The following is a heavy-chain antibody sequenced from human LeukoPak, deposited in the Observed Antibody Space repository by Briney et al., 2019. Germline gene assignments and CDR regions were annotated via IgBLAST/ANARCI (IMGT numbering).Heavy chain of an antibody. Sequence: GGSLRLSCAASGFTFSSYGMSWVRQAPGKGVAWGSGISGSGGRPHYADSVKGRFTISRDNAKNTLYMQMNSLRGEDTAVYYCAKDCETYVFWSGYLFDYWGQGTLVTVSS. V-gene: IGHV3-23*01. D-gene: IGHD3-3*01. CDR3: AKDCETYVFWSGYLFDY. CDR1: GFTFSSYG. CDR2: ISGSGGRP. J-gene: IGHJ4*02.